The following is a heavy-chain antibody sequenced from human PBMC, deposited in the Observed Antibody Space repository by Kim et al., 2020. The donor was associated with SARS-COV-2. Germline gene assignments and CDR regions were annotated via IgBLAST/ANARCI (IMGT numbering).Heavy chain of an antibody. Sequence: GGSLRLSCAGSGFTFSNYWMHWVRQAPGKGLVWVSHINSDGSNTMYADSVKGRFTISRDNAKNTLFLQMDSLRADDTAVYYCAGNDVGAYSWGQGTLVIVSS. CDR1: GFTFSNYW. CDR3: AGNDVGAYS. CDR2: INSDGSNT. J-gene: IGHJ4*02. V-gene: IGHV3-74*03. D-gene: IGHD1-26*01.